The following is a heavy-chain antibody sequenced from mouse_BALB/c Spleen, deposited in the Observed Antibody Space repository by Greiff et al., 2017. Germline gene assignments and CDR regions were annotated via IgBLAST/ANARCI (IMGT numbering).Heavy chain of an antibody. V-gene: IGHV1-54*01. CDR2: INPGSGGT. J-gene: IGHJ2*01. Sequence: QGQLKQSGAELVRPGTSVKVSCKASGYAFTNYLIEWVKQRPGQGLEWIGVINPGSGGTNYNEKFKGKATLTADKSSSTAYMQLSSLTSDDSAVYFCAREDYGYYWGQGTTLTVSS. D-gene: IGHD1-2*01. CDR1: GYAFTNYL. CDR3: AREDYGYY.